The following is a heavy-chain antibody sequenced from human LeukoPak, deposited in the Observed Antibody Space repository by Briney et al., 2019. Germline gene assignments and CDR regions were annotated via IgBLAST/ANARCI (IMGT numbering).Heavy chain of an antibody. V-gene: IGHV3-11*04. J-gene: IGHJ3*02. D-gene: IGHD2-8*02. CDR2: ISSSGSTI. Sequence: PGGSLRLSCAASGFTFSDYYMSWIRQAPGKGLEWVSYISSSGSTIYYADSVKGRFTISRDNAKNSLYLQMNSLRAEDTAMYYCARPPEYCTGRNCIDAFDIWGQGTMVTVSS. CDR3: ARPPEYCTGRNCIDAFDI. CDR1: GFTFSDYY.